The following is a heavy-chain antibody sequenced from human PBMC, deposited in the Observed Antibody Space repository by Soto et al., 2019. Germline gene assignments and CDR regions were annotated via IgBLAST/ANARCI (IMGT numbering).Heavy chain of an antibody. CDR1: GGSISSGGYY. Sequence: QVQLQESGPGLVKPSQTLSLTCTVSGGSISSGGYYWSWIRQHPGKGLEWIGYIYYSGSTYYNPSLMSRVTIAVVTSKNQSSLTLSSVPAADTAVYSCARVDGSGSKFDCWGQGTLVTVSS. D-gene: IGHD3-10*01. J-gene: IGHJ4*02. CDR2: IYYSGST. V-gene: IGHV4-31*03. CDR3: ARVDGSGSKFDC.